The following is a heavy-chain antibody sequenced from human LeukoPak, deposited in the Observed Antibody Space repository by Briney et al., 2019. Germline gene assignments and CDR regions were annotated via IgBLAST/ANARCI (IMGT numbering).Heavy chain of an antibody. Sequence: GGSLRLSCAASGSTFSSYGMHWVRQAPGKGLEWVAVISYDGSNKCYADSVKGRFTISRDNSKNTLYLQMNSLRAEDTAVYYCAKAAVTLVGAHYFDYWGQGTLVTVSS. V-gene: IGHV3-30*18. CDR1: GSTFSSYG. CDR2: ISYDGSNK. CDR3: AKAAVTLVGAHYFDY. J-gene: IGHJ4*02. D-gene: IGHD1-26*01.